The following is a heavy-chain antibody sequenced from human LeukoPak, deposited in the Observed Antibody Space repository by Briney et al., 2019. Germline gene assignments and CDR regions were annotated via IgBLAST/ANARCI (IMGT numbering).Heavy chain of an antibody. CDR2: INNDGSST. CDR3: ARDSFVTISGGWNWFDP. CDR1: GFTFSSFW. V-gene: IGHV3-74*01. J-gene: IGHJ5*02. D-gene: IGHD3-3*01. Sequence: PGGSLRLSCAASGFTFSSFWMHWLRQAPGKGLVWVSRINNDGSSTAYADSVKGRFTISRDNAKNTLYLQMNSLRAEDTAVYYCARDSFVTISGGWNWFDPWGQGTLVTVSS.